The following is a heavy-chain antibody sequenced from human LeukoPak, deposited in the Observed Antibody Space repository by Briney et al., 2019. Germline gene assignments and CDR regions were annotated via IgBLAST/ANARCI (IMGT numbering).Heavy chain of an antibody. CDR1: GFTFSSYS. D-gene: IGHD6-13*01. Sequence: GGSLRLSCAASGFTFSSYSMNWVRQAPGKGLEWVSAISSSSSYIYYADSVKGRFTISRDNAKNSLYLQMNSLRAEDTAVYYCARNLSAAGTPFDYLGQGTLVTVSS. V-gene: IGHV3-21*01. CDR3: ARNLSAAGTPFDY. J-gene: IGHJ4*02. CDR2: ISSSSSYI.